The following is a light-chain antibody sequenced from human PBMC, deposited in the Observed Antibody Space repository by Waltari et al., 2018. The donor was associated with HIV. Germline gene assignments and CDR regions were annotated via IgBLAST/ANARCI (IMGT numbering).Light chain of an antibody. CDR2: RDN. Sequence: SYDLTQPLSVSVALGQTATITCGGNNIGRQHVCWYQQRPGQAPVLVIYRDNTRPSGIPERFSGSNSGNTATLTIRRAQAGDEADYYCQVRVSNSVVFGGGTNLTVL. CDR1: NIGRQH. J-gene: IGLJ2*01. CDR3: QVRVSNSVV. V-gene: IGLV3-9*01.